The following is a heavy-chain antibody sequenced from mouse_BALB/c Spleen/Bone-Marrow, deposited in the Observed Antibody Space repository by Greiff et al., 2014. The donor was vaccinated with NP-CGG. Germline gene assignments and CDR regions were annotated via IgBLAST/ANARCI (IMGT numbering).Heavy chain of an antibody. D-gene: IGHD1-1*01. CDR2: IDPANGNT. J-gene: IGHJ2*01. CDR1: GFNIKDTY. Sequence: EVQLQQSGAELVKPGASVKLSCTASGFNIKDTYMHWVKQRPEQGLEWIGRIDPANGNTKYDPKFQGKATITADTSSNTAYLQLSSLTSEDTAVYYCARYYYGSSYFDYWGQGTTLTVSS. CDR3: ARYYYGSSYFDY. V-gene: IGHV14-3*02.